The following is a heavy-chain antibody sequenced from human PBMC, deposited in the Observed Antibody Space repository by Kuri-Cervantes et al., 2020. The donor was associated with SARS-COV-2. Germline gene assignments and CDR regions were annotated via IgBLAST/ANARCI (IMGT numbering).Heavy chain of an antibody. CDR1: GYSFTSYW. CDR3: ARASWYYYDSGGYYYYYGMDV. J-gene: IGHJ6*02. CDR2: IYPGDSDT. Sequence: GESLKISCKGSGYSFTSYWIGWVRQMPGKGLEWMGIIYPGDSDTRYSPSFQGQVTISADKSISTAYLQWSSLKASDTAMYYCARASWYYYDSGGYYYYYGMDVWGQGTTVTVSS. V-gene: IGHV5-51*01. D-gene: IGHD3-22*01.